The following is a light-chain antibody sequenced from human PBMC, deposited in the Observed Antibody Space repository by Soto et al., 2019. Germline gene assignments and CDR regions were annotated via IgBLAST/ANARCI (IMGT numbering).Light chain of an antibody. CDR1: RSDVGGYNF. CDR3: SSFTSSFTFV. J-gene: IGLJ1*01. Sequence: QSVLTQPASISGSPGQLIAIFCTGTRSDVGGYNFVSWFQQHPGKAPKLLISEVSNRPSGVYNRFSGSKSGNTASLNISGLQAEDEADYYCSSFTSSFTFVFGTGTKVTVL. V-gene: IGLV2-14*01. CDR2: EVS.